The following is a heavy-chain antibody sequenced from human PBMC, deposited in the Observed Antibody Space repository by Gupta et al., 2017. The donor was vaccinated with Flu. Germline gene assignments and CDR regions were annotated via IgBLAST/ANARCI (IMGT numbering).Heavy chain of an antibody. CDR2: IKIDGSEK. CDR1: GFTFSSYW. J-gene: IGHJ4*02. Sequence: ELQLVESGGGLVQRGGSLRLSCVASGFTFSSYWMSWVRQAPGKGLEWVANIKIDGSEKYYVDSVRGRFTISRDNAKNSLYLQMNSLRAEDTAVYYCARDNYYAADYWGQGTLVTVPS. CDR3: ARDNYYAADY. V-gene: IGHV3-7*01. D-gene: IGHD2-2*01.